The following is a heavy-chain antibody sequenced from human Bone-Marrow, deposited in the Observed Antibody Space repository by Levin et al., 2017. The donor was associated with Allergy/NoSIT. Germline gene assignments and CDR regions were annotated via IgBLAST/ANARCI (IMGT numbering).Heavy chain of an antibody. CDR2: ISSSGSTI. Sequence: GGSLRLSCAASGFTFSSYEMNWVRQAPGKGLEWVSYISSSGSTIYYADSVKGRFTISRDNAKNSLYLQMNSLRAEDTAVYYCARDLHDILTGYSPFDYWGQGTLVTVSS. D-gene: IGHD3-9*01. CDR1: GFTFSSYE. V-gene: IGHV3-48*03. CDR3: ARDLHDILTGYSPFDY. J-gene: IGHJ4*02.